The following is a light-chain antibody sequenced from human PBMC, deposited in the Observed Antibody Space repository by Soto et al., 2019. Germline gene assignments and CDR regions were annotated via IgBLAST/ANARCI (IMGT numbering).Light chain of an antibody. J-gene: IGKJ1*01. Sequence: EVVLTQSPGTLSLSPGEAATLSCRASQTVSSGYLACYQQRSGQAPRLLIYGSSSRASDVPDRFSGSGSGTEFTLTISSLEPEDFAVYFCQQYARSPWTFGQGTKLEIK. CDR3: QQYARSPWT. CDR2: GSS. V-gene: IGKV3-20*01. CDR1: QTVSSGY.